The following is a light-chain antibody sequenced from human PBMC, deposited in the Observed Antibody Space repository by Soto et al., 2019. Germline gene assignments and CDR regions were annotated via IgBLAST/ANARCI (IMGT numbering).Light chain of an antibody. CDR2: GAS. V-gene: IGKV3-20*01. Sequence: EIVLTQSPGTLSLSPGERATLSCRASQSVSSRYLAWYQQKPGQAPRLLMYGASSRATGIPDRFSGSGSGTDFTLTISRLEPEDSPVYYFQEYSNSHSTFGQWTKLAIK. CDR3: QEYSNSHST. CDR1: QSVSSRY. J-gene: IGKJ1*01.